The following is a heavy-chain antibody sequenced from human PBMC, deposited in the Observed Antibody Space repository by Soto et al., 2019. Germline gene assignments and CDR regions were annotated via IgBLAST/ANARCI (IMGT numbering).Heavy chain of an antibody. J-gene: IGHJ4*02. CDR1: GGTFSSYA. CDR2: IVPIVDTS. CDR3: VRVVAIPGYPDN. Sequence: QVQLVQSGAEVRQPASSVKVSCKTSGGTFSSYAISCVRQAPGQGLEWMGGIVPIVDTSTYSQKFQGRVTITADESTMTVYMELSCLRSDDTAVYYCVRVVAIPGYPDNWVQGTLVTVSS. D-gene: IGHD5-12*01. V-gene: IGHV1-69*12.